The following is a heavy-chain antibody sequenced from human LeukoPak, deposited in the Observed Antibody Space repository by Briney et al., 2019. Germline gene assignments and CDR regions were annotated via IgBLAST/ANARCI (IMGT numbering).Heavy chain of an antibody. J-gene: IGHJ4*02. V-gene: IGHV3-7*01. CDR1: GFTFSSYW. Sequence: GGSLRLSCAASGFTFSSYWMSWVRQAPGKGLEWVANIKQDGSEKYYVDSVKGRFTISRDNAKNSLYLQMNSLRAEDTAVYYCARDYDSSGYYYVGPSFDYWGQGTLVTVSS. CDR2: IKQDGSEK. CDR3: ARDYDSSGYYYVGPSFDY. D-gene: IGHD3-22*01.